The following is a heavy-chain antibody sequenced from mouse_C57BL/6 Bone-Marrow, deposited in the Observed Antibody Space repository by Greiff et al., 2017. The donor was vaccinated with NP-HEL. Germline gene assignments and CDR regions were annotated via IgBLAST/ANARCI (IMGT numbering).Heavy chain of an antibody. Sequence: VKLMESGPGLVQPSQSLSITCTVSGFSLTSYGVHWVRQSPGKGLEWLGVIWSGGSTDYNAAFISRLSISKDNSKSQVFFKMNSLQADDTAIYYCAREGTVVATPYFDVWGTGTTVTVSS. D-gene: IGHD1-1*01. CDR1: GFSLTSYG. CDR3: AREGTVVATPYFDV. J-gene: IGHJ1*03. V-gene: IGHV2-2*01. CDR2: IWSGGST.